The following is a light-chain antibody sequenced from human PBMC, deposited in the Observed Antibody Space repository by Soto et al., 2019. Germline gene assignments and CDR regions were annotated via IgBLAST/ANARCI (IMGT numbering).Light chain of an antibody. CDR1: SSNIGSNT. Sequence: QSVLTQPPSASGTPGQRVTLSCSGSSSNIGSNTVNWYQQLPGTGPKLLIYSNNQRPSGVPDRFSGSKSGTSASLAISGLQAEHEADYYCAAWDDSLNGWVFGGGTKLTVL. CDR2: SNN. V-gene: IGLV1-44*01. J-gene: IGLJ3*02. CDR3: AAWDDSLNGWV.